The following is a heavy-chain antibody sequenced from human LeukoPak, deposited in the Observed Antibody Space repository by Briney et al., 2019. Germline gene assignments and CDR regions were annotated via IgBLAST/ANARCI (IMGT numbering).Heavy chain of an antibody. CDR1: GFTFSSYA. D-gene: IGHD3-3*01. V-gene: IGHV3-64*01. J-gene: IGHJ4*02. CDR3: ARAAIHYFDY. Sequence: PGGSLRLSCAASGFTFSSYAMHRVRRAPGKGLEYVSAISSNGGSTYYANSVKGRFTISRDNSKNTLYLQMGSLRAEDMAVYYCARAAIHYFDYWGQGTLVTVSS. CDR2: ISSNGGST.